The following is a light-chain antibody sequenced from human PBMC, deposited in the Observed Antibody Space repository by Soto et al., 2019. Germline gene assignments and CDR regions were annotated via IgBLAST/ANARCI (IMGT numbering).Light chain of an antibody. CDR2: EVS. CDR1: SSDVGGYNY. Sequence: QSALTQRASVSGSPGQSITISCTGTSSDVGGYNYVSWYQQYPGKTPKLMIFEVSNRPSGVSNRFSGSKSGNTASLTISGLQAEDEADYFCSSYTSTTPVIFGGGTKLTVL. CDR3: SSYTSTTPVI. V-gene: IGLV2-14*01. J-gene: IGLJ2*01.